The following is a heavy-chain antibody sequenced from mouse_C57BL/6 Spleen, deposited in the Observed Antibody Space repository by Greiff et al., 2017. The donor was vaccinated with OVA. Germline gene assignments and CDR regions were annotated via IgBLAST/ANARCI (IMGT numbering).Heavy chain of an antibody. CDR3: AAECGNYGGYLDY. CDR1: GYTFTSYW. V-gene: IGHV1-69*01. Sequence: QVQLQQPGAELVMPGASVKLSCKASGYTFTSYWMHWVKQRPGQGLEWIGEIDPSDSYTNYNQKFKGKSTLTVDKSSSTAYMQLSSLTSDYSAVYYCAAECGNYGGYLDYWGQGTTLTVSS. D-gene: IGHD2-1*01. CDR2: IDPSDSYT. J-gene: IGHJ2*01.